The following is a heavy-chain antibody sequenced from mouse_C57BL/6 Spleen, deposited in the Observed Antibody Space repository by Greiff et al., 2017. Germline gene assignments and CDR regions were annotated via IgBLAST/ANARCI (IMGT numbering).Heavy chain of an antibody. D-gene: IGHD2-4*01. CDR1: GYTFTSYW. CDR2: IDPSDSYT. V-gene: IGHV1-69*01. CDR3: AFYYDYDALAMDY. J-gene: IGHJ4*01. Sequence: QVQLQQSGAELVMPGASVKLSCKASGYTFTSYWMHWVKQSPGQGLEWIGEIDPSDSYTNYNQKFKGKSTLTVDKSSSTAYMQLSSLTSEDSAVYYCAFYYDYDALAMDYWGQGTSVTVSS.